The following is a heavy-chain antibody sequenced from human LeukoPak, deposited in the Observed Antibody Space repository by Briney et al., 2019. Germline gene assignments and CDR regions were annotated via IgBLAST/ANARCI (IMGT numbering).Heavy chain of an antibody. V-gene: IGHV3-30*02. D-gene: IGHD1-26*01. CDR2: IRKDGSNK. CDR1: GFTFSTYG. J-gene: IGHJ4*02. CDR3: ANAFSGSSNY. Sequence: SGGSLRLSCAASGFTFSTYGMHWVCQAPGKGLEWVAFIRKDGSNKYYVDSVKGRFTISRDNSKNTLYLQMNSLRAEDTAVYYCANAFSGSSNYWGQGTTVTVSS.